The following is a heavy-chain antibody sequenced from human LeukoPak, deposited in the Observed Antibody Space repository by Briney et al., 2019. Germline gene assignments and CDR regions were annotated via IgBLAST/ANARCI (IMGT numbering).Heavy chain of an antibody. D-gene: IGHD6-19*01. V-gene: IGHV4-34*01. J-gene: IGHJ4*02. CDR2: INHSGST. CDR3: ARVAVAALDY. CDR1: GGSFSGYY. Sequence: KPSETLSLTCAVYGGSFSGYYWSWIRQPPGKGLEWIGEINHSGSTNYNPSLKSRVTISVDTSKNQFSLKLSSVTAADTAVYYCARVAVAALDYWGQGTLVTVSS.